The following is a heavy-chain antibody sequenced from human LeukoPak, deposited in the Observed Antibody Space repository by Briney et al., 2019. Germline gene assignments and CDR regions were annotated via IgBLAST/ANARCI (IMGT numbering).Heavy chain of an antibody. CDR1: GGSISSSSYY. Sequence: SETLSLTCTVSGGSISSSSYYWGWIRQPPGKGLEWIGSNYYSGSTYYNPSLKSRVTISVDTSKNQFSLKLSSVTAADTAVYYCARHSSGYYPGAFDIWGQGTMVTVSS. J-gene: IGHJ3*02. V-gene: IGHV4-39*01. CDR3: ARHSSGYYPGAFDI. CDR2: NYYSGST. D-gene: IGHD3-22*01.